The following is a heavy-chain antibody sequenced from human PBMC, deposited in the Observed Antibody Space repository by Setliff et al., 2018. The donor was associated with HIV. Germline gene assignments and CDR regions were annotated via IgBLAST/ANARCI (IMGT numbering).Heavy chain of an antibody. Sequence: GESLKISCAASGFSFSNFAMNWVRQAPGKGLEWVSGISDSGGASHYADSVKGRFTISRDSAHNSLYLQMNSLRVDDTAVYYCARDPVATIPRGFDIWGQGTMVTVSS. CDR2: ISDSGGAS. CDR1: GFSFSNFA. CDR3: ARDPVATIPRGFDI. J-gene: IGHJ3*02. V-gene: IGHV3-23*01. D-gene: IGHD5-12*01.